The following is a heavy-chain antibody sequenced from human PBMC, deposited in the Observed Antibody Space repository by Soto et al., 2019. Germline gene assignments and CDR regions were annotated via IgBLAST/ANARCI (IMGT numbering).Heavy chain of an antibody. CDR1: GYSSTTYW. V-gene: IGHV5-51*01. D-gene: IGHD3-10*01. CDR3: ARRSAMVPSGDMDV. CDR2: IYPSDSDT. J-gene: IGHJ6*02. Sequence: PGESLKICCKGSGYSSTTYWIGWVRQMPGKGLEWMGIIYPSDSDTRYSPSFQGQVTISADKSISTAYLQWSSLKASDTAIYYCARRSAMVPSGDMDVWGQGTTVTVSS.